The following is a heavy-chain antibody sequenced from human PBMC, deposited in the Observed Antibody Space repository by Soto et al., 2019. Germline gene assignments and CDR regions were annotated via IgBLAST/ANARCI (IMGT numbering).Heavy chain of an antibody. CDR3: AKVAPLSGYYFDY. CDR2: ISSSGGST. V-gene: IGHV3-23*01. CDR1: GFTFSNYA. D-gene: IGHD3-22*01. Sequence: GGSLRLSCAASGFTFSNYAMSWVRQAPGKGLEWVSAISSSGGSTYYADSVKGRFTISRDNSKNTLYLQMHSLRAEDTAVYYCAKVAPLSGYYFDYWGQGTLVTVSS. J-gene: IGHJ4*02.